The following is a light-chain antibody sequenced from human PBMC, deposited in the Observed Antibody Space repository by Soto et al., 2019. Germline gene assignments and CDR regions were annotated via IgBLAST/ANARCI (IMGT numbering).Light chain of an antibody. CDR2: WAS. CDR1: QSVLYSSNNKNY. Sequence: DIVMTQSPDSLAVSLGERATINCKSSQSVLYSSNNKNYLAWYQQQPGQPPKLLIYWASTRESGVPDRFSGTGSGTDFTLTISSLQAEHVAVYYCQQYYSTPRTFGQGTKVEIK. J-gene: IGKJ1*01. V-gene: IGKV4-1*01. CDR3: QQYYSTPRT.